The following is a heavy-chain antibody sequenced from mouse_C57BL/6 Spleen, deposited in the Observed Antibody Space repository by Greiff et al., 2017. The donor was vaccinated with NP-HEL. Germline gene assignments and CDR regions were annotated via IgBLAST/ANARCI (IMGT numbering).Heavy chain of an antibody. CDR2: IYPYDSET. CDR3: ARWGTGDFDC. D-gene: IGHD2-14*01. V-gene: IGHV1-61*01. J-gene: IGHJ2*01. CDR1: GYTFTNYW. Sequence: VQLQQPGAELVRPGSSVKLSCKASGYTFTNYWMDWVKQSPGKGLEWIGDIYPYDSETSYNQKFNDKATLTVDKSSSTAYMQLSSLTSEDSAVYYCARWGTGDFDCWGKGTTLT.